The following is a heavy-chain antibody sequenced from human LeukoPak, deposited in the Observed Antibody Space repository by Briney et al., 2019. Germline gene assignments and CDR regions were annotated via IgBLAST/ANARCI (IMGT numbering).Heavy chain of an antibody. D-gene: IGHD3-22*01. CDR2: ISGSGGST. CDR3: AKGTITMILVVTDY. CDR1: GFTFSSYA. V-gene: IGHV3-23*01. J-gene: IGHJ4*02. Sequence: GGSLRLSCAASGFTFSSYAMSWVRQAPGKGLEWVSGISGSGGSTYYADSVKGRFTISRDNSKNTLYLQMNSPRAEDTAVYYCAKGTITMILVVTDYWGQGTLVTVSS.